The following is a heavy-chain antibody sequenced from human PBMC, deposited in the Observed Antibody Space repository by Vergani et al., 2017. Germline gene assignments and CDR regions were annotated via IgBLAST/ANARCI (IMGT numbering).Heavy chain of an antibody. V-gene: IGHV5-10-1*03. Sequence: EVQLVQSGAEVKKPGESLRISCKGSGYSFTSYWISWVRQMPGKGLEWMGRIDPSDSYTNYSPSFQGHVTISAAKSISTAYLQWSSLKASDTAMYYCARQDCSSTSCYTYYYYYGMDVWGQGTTVTVSS. CDR2: IDPSDSYT. CDR1: GYSFTSYW. CDR3: ARQDCSSTSCYTYYYYYGMDV. D-gene: IGHD2-2*02. J-gene: IGHJ6*02.